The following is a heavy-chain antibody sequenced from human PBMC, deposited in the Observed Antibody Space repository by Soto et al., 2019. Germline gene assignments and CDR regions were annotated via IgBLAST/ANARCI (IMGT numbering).Heavy chain of an antibody. CDR2: TYYRSKWYC. V-gene: IGHV6-1*01. Sequence: SQTLSLTCAISGDSVSSNHAAWDWIRQSPSRGLEWLGRTYYRSKWYCDYALSAKSRITINPDTSNNQLSLQLNSVTPDDTAVYYCGRLIGNSSLHSWGQGPLVSVFS. CDR3: GRLIGNSSLHS. CDR1: GDSVSSNHAA. D-gene: IGHD6-6*01. J-gene: IGHJ4*02.